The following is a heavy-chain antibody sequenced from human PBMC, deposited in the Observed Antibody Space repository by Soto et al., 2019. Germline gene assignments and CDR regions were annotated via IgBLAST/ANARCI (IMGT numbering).Heavy chain of an antibody. CDR2: ISSSSSYI. J-gene: IGHJ4*02. D-gene: IGHD4-17*01. Sequence: EVQLVESGGGLFKPGGSLRVSCAASGFTFSSYSMNWVRQAPGKGVEWVSSISSSSSYIYYADSVKGRFTISRDNAKNSLYLQMNSLRAEDTAVYYCARDATTGLTPDYWGQGTLVTVSS. CDR3: ARDATTGLTPDY. CDR1: GFTFSSYS. V-gene: IGHV3-21*01.